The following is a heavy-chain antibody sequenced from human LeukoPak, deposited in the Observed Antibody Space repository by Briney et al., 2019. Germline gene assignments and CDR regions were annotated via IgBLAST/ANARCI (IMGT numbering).Heavy chain of an antibody. CDR1: GGSISSYS. D-gene: IGHD3-3*01. V-gene: IGHV4-59*01. Sequence: SETLSLTCTVSGGSISSYSWSWIRQPPGKGLEWIGYIYYTGSTNYNPSLKSRVTISVDTSKNQFSLKLSSVTAADTAVYYCARDRFLDYWGQGTLVTVSS. J-gene: IGHJ4*02. CDR2: IYYTGST. CDR3: ARDRFLDY.